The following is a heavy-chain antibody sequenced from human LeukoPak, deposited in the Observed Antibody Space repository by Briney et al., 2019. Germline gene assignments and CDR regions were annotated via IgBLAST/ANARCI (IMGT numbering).Heavy chain of an antibody. CDR2: ISYDGSNK. Sequence: GGSLRLSCAASGFTFSSYAMHWVRQAPGKGLEWVAVISYDGSNKYYADSVKGRFTISRDNSKNTLYLQMNSLRAEDTAVYYCARDGGIAAPKYYFDYWGQGTLVTVSS. CDR1: GFTFSSYA. J-gene: IGHJ4*02. V-gene: IGHV3-30*04. CDR3: ARDGGIAAPKYYFDY. D-gene: IGHD6-13*01.